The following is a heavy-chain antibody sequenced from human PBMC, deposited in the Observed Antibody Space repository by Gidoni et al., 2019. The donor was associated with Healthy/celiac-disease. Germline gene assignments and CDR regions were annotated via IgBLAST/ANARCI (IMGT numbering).Heavy chain of an antibody. J-gene: IGHJ6*02. Sequence: EVQLVESGGGLVKPGGSLRLSCAASGFTFSSYSMNWVRQAPGKGLEWVSSISSSSSYIYYADSVKGRFTISRDNAKNSLYLQMNSLRAEDTAVYYCARDRPSLNPGVPERFLEWLGPYYYYGMDVWGQGTTVTVSS. V-gene: IGHV3-21*01. CDR3: ARDRPSLNPGVPERFLEWLGPYYYYGMDV. CDR2: ISSSSSYI. D-gene: IGHD3-3*01. CDR1: GFTFSSYS.